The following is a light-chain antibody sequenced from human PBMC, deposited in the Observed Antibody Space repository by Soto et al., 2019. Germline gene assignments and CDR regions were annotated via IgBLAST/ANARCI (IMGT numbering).Light chain of an antibody. CDR3: QHYSIWPYT. J-gene: IGKJ2*01. V-gene: IGKV3-15*01. CDR1: QSISSN. CDR2: GAS. Sequence: EIVMTQSPATLSVSPGERATLSCRASQSISSNLAWYQQKPGQAPRLLIYGASTRATGIPARFSGSGSGTEFTLTISSLQSEDFAVYYCQHYSIWPYTFGQGTKLEIK.